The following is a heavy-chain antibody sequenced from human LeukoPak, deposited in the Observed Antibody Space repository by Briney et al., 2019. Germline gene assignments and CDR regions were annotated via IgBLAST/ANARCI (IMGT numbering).Heavy chain of an antibody. D-gene: IGHD3-9*01. J-gene: IGHJ4*02. CDR1: GYTLTELS. CDR3: ATHYDILTGYRY. Sequence: ASVKVSCKVSGYTLTELSMHWVRQAPGKGVEWMGGFDHEDGETIYAQKFQGRVTMTEDTSTDTAYMELSSLRSEDTAVYYCATHYDILTGYRYWGQGTLVTVSS. V-gene: IGHV1-24*01. CDR2: FDHEDGET.